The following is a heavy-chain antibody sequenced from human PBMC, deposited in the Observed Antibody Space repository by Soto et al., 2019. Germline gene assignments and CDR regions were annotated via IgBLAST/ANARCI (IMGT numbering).Heavy chain of an antibody. CDR1: GFTFSSYG. Sequence: GGSLRLSCAASGFTFSSYGMHWVRQAPGKGLEWVAVIWYDGSNKYYADSVKGRFTISRDNSKNTLYLQMNSLRAEDTAVYYCARDIEMATSYYYYGMDVWGQGTTVTVSS. D-gene: IGHD5-12*01. J-gene: IGHJ6*02. CDR3: ARDIEMATSYYYYGMDV. V-gene: IGHV3-33*01. CDR2: IWYDGSNK.